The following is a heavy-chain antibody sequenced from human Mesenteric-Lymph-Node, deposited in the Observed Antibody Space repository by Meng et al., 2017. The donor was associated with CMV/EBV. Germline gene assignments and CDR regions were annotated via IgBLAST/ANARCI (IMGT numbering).Heavy chain of an antibody. CDR1: GGSISSSSYY. J-gene: IGHJ4*02. CDR3: ARDGDYYDSSGYNPFDY. CDR2: IYYSGST. Sequence: QLQLQESCPGLVKPSETLSLTCTVSGGSISSSSYYWGWIRQPPGKGLEWIGSIYYSGSTYYNPSLKRRVTISVDTSKNQFSLKLSSVTAADTAVYYCARDGDYYDSSGYNPFDYWGQGTLVTVSS. D-gene: IGHD3-22*01. V-gene: IGHV4-39*07.